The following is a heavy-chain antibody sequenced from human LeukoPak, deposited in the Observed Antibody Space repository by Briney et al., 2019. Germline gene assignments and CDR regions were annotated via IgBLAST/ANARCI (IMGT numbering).Heavy chain of an antibody. V-gene: IGHV1-8*01. D-gene: IGHD3-9*01. CDR1: GYTFTSYD. J-gene: IGHJ4*02. CDR3: ARKWGRELRYFDWLPRGAYYFDY. Sequence: ASVKVSCKASGYTFTSYDINWVRQATGQGLEWMGWMNPNSGNTGYAQKFQGRVTMTRNTSISTAYMELSSLRSEDTAVYYCARKWGRELRYFDWLPRGAYYFDYWGQGTLVTVSS. CDR2: MNPNSGNT.